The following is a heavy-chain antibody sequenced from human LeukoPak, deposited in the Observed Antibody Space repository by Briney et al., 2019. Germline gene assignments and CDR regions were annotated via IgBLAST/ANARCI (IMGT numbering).Heavy chain of an antibody. J-gene: IGHJ4*02. V-gene: IGHV4-39*01. D-gene: IGHD1-7*01. Sequence: SETLSLTCDVSGGSISSSRTYYWGWIRQPPGKGLEWIGSVYSGGSTYFNPSLRSRVTISVDTSKNQFSLRLNSVTAADTAEYYCSAERAGTIVDYWGQGTLVTVSS. CDR2: VYSGGST. CDR1: GGSISSSRTYY. CDR3: SAERAGTIVDY.